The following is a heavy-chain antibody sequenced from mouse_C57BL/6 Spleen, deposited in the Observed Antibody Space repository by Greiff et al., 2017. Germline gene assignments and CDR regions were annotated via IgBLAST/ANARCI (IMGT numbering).Heavy chain of an antibody. D-gene: IGHD1-1*01. J-gene: IGHJ2*01. Sequence: EVKLMESGAELVKPGASVKLSCTASGFNIKDYYMHWVKQRTEQGLEWIGRIDPEDGETKYAPKFQGKATITADTSSNTAYLQLSSLTSEDTAVYYCARERVINTVAQYYFDYWGQGTTLTVSS. CDR2: IDPEDGET. CDR3: ARERVINTVAQYYFDY. V-gene: IGHV14-2*01. CDR1: GFNIKDYY.